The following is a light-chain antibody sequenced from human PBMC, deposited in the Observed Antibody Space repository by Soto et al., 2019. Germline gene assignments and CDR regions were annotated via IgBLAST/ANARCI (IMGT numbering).Light chain of an antibody. Sequence: QPVLTQPPSASGTPGQRVTISXSXXSSXIGINTVNWYQQLPGTAPKLLIYSDNQRPSGVPDRFSGSKSGTSASLAISGLQSEDEADYSCAAWDDSLNGLVFGGGTKVTVL. J-gene: IGLJ2*01. V-gene: IGLV1-44*01. CDR2: SDN. CDR3: AAWDDSLNGLV. CDR1: SSXIGINT.